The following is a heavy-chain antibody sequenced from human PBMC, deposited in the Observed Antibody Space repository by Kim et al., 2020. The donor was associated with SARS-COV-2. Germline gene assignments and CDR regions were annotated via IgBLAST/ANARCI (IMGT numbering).Heavy chain of an antibody. Sequence: GGSLRLSCAASGFIFTDSAMHWVRQASGKGLEWVGRIRSKANSYATAYAASLKGRFTISRDASKNTAYLQLNSLATEDTAVYYCTRVPPDPGSYYDAFDIWGQGTMVTVSS. D-gene: IGHD3-10*01. J-gene: IGHJ3*02. CDR1: GFIFTDSA. V-gene: IGHV3-73*01. CDR2: IRSKANSYAT. CDR3: TRVPPDPGSYYDAFDI.